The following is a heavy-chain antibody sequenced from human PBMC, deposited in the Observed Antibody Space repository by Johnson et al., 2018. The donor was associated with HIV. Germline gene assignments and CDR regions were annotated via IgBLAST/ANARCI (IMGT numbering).Heavy chain of an antibody. V-gene: IGHV3-33*08. CDR3: AKRRVAGDDAFDV. D-gene: IGHD6-19*01. J-gene: IGHJ3*01. CDR2: IWYDGSNK. Sequence: QVQLVESGGGVVQPGRSLRLSCAASGFTFNSYAMHWVRQAPGKGLEWVAVIWYDGSNKYYADSVKGRFTISRDNSKNTLYLQMNSLRAEDTAVYYCAKRRVAGDDAFDVWGQGTMVIVSS. CDR1: GFTFNSYA.